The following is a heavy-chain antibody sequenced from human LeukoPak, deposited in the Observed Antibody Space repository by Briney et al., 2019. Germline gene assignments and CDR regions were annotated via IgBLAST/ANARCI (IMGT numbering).Heavy chain of an antibody. D-gene: IGHD5-24*01. V-gene: IGHV3-53*01. Sequence: QPGGSLRLSCAASGFTFSSYMSWVRQAPGKGLEWVSVIYAGGSTYYADSVKGRFTISRDNSKNTLYLQMNSLRAEDTAVFYCAREASDGGYYYYGMDVWGQGTTVTVSS. CDR2: IYAGGST. J-gene: IGHJ6*02. CDR3: AREASDGGYYYYGMDV. CDR1: GFTFSSY.